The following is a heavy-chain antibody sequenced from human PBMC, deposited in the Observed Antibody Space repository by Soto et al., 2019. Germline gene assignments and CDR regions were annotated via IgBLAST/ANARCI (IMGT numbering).Heavy chain of an antibody. Sequence: ASVKVSCKASGYIFTSYYLHWVRQAPGQGLEWMGWINPFDGSRMFAQSFQGRVTFTRDTSTSTVYMELSGLRSDDTAVYYCSRVYPGETSPFDLWGQGALVAVSS. V-gene: IGHV1-46*03. CDR3: SRVYPGETSPFDL. D-gene: IGHD3-10*01. CDR2: INPFDGSR. J-gene: IGHJ4*02. CDR1: GYIFTSYY.